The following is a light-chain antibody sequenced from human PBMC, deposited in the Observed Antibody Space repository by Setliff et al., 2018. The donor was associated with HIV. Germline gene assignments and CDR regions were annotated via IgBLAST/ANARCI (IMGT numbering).Light chain of an antibody. CDR3: SSYAITNTLP. Sequence: QSALAQPASVSGSPGQSITISCTGTTSDIGGYDYVSWFQQHPGKAPKLIIYEVTNRPSGVSNRFSGSKSCNTASLTISALQAEDEADYYCSSYAITNTLPFGTGTKVT. J-gene: IGLJ1*01. V-gene: IGLV2-14*01. CDR2: EVT. CDR1: TSDIGGYDY.